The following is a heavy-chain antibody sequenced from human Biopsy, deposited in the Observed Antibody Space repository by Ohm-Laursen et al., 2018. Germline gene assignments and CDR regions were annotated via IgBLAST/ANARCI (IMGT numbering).Heavy chain of an antibody. J-gene: IGHJ4*02. CDR3: ARDKYRSWNYFDN. D-gene: IGHD6-19*01. Sequence: SVKVSCKASGYTFTGYYMHWVRQAPGQGLEWMGWINPDSGVTNYAQKFQGRVTMTRDTSISTAYMELSRLGSDDTAVYYCARDKYRSWNYFDNWGQGSLVTVSS. CDR2: INPDSGVT. V-gene: IGHV1-2*02. CDR1: GYTFTGYY.